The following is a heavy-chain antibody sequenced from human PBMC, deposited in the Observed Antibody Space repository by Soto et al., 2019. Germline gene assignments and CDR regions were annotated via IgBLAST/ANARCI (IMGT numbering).Heavy chain of an antibody. CDR3: ARPGKPYYDFWSGYRLPYYYGMDV. J-gene: IGHJ6*02. CDR1: DDSINRDKYY. CDR2: IYYRGNA. Sequence: SETLSLTCSVSDDSINRDKYYWGWIRQPPGKGLEWIGSIYYRGNANYNPSLQTRVTISLDKSKSQFSLKLSSVTAADTAVYYCARPGKPYYDFWSGYRLPYYYGMDVWGQGTTVTVSS. D-gene: IGHD3-3*01. V-gene: IGHV4-39*01.